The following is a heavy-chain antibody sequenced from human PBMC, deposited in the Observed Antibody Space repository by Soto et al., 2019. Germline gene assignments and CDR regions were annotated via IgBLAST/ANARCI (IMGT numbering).Heavy chain of an antibody. CDR1: GYTLTSYD. CDR2: MNPNSGNT. V-gene: IGHV1-8*01. CDR3: ARVRRYSSGWYFFDY. D-gene: IGHD6-19*01. J-gene: IGHJ4*02. Sequence: ASVKVSCKSSGYTLTSYDINWVRQATGQGLEWMGWMNPNSGNTGYAQKFQGRVTMTRNTSISTAYMELSSLRSEDTAVYYCARVRRYSSGWYFFDYWGQGTLVTVSS.